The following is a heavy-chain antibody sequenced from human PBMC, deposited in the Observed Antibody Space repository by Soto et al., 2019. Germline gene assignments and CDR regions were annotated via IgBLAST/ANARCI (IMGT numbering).Heavy chain of an antibody. CDR1: GFTFSSYT. CDR3: ARDSVVAFDY. CDR2: ISSSSSYI. J-gene: IGHJ4*02. V-gene: IGHV3-21*01. D-gene: IGHD3-22*01. Sequence: EVQLVESGGGLVKSGGSLRLSCAASGFTFSSYTMNWVRQAPGKGLEWVSSISSSSSYIYYADSVKGRFTISRDNAKNSLYLQMNSLRAEDTAVYYCARDSVVAFDYWGQGPLVTVSS.